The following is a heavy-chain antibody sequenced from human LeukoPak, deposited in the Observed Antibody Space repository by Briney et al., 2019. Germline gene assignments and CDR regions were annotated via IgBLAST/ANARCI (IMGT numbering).Heavy chain of an antibody. CDR1: GYTFTSYG. D-gene: IGHD2-2*01. Sequence: ASVKVSCKASGYTFTSYGISWVRQAPGQGLEWMGWISAYNGNTNYAQKLQGRVTMTTDTSTSTAYMELRSLGSDDTAVYYCARGSMVRDIVVVPAALWGQGTLVTVSS. CDR2: ISAYNGNT. V-gene: IGHV1-18*01. CDR3: ARGSMVRDIVVVPAAL. J-gene: IGHJ4*02.